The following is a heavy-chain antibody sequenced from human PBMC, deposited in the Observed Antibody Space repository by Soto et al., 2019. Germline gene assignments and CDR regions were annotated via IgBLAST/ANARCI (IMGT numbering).Heavy chain of an antibody. D-gene: IGHD2-15*01. J-gene: IGHJ4*02. CDR2: IDSSSTNS. CDR3: AKFNHPGFTSPVSDS. CDR1: GFTFDDYY. Sequence: QVQLVESGGGLVKPGGSLRLSCTASGFTFDDYYMSWIRRAPGKVLEWVSYIDSSSTNSHYVDSVKGRFTVSRHNDKNVLYLHMNSLRAEDTAVYFCAKFNHPGFTSPVSDSCGQGTLGTVSS. V-gene: IGHV3-11*04.